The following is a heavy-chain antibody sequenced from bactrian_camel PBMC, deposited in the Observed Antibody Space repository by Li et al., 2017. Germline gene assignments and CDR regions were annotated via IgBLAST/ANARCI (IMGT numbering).Heavy chain of an antibody. D-gene: IGHD6*01. Sequence: HVQLVESGGDSVQAGGSLRLSCAASGYTTAGYTFGSYCMGWFRQAPGKEREGVARIYTGSGNTYYADSVKGRFTISRDNAKNTLYLQLNSLKTEDTAMYYCTKDRGRAVPAGSFDYWAQGTQVTVS. J-gene: IGHJ6*01. V-gene: IGHV3S1*01. CDR3: TKDRGRAVPAGSFDY. CDR1: GYTFGSYC. CDR2: IYTGSGNT.